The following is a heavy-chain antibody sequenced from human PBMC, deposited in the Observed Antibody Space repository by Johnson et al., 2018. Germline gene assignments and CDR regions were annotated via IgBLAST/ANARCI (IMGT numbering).Heavy chain of an antibody. D-gene: IGHD2-15*01. CDR3: ASAAAPYYYYYMDV. CDR2: KSHDGISK. CDR1: GSIFSGYV. Sequence: VQLVESGGGVVQPGRSLRLSCAASGSIFSGYVMHWVRQAPGKGLEWVALKSHDGISKQYGDSVKDRFTISRDDSKNTLYLQMNSLRPEDTAVYYCASAAAPYYYYYMDVWGKGTTVTVSS. J-gene: IGHJ6*03. V-gene: IGHV3-30*03.